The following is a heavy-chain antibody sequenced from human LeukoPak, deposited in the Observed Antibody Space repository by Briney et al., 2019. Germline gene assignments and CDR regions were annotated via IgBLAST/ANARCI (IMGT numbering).Heavy chain of an antibody. CDR2: IYYSGST. J-gene: IGHJ5*02. V-gene: IGHV4-59*01. CDR1: GGSISSYY. CDR3: ARDPGDYDILTGYYSWGFDP. Sequence: SETLSLTCTVSGGSISSYYWSWIRQPPGKGLEWIGYIYYSGSTNYNPSLKSRVTISVDTSKNQFSLKLSSVTAADTAVYYCARDPGDYDILTGYYSWGFDPWGQGTLVTVSS. D-gene: IGHD3-9*01.